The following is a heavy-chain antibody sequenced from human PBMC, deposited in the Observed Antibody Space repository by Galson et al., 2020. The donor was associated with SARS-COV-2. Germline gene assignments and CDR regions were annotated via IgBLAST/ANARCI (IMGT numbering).Heavy chain of an antibody. J-gene: IGHJ5*02. CDR2: FDHEDGEP. CDR3: ATGYPWGRDNWLDP. D-gene: IGHD7-27*01. Sequence: ASVQVSCKVSGYTLTELSMHWVRQAPGKELEWMGGFDHEDGEPIYEQKFQGRVTLTEDTSTDAAYMELSSLRSEDTAVYYCATGYPWGRDNWLDPGGQGTLVSVSS. CDR1: GYTLTELS. V-gene: IGHV1-24*01.